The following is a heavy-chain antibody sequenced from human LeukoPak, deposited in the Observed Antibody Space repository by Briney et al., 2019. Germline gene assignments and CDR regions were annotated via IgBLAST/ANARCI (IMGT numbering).Heavy chain of an antibody. J-gene: IGHJ5*02. D-gene: IGHD2-2*01. CDR3: ARRLTQYDCFDP. V-gene: IGHV6-1*01. Sequence: HSQTLSLTCAISGDSVSSNSVTWNWIRQSPSRGLEWLGRTYYRSTWYNDYEVSVRGRITVNPDTSKNQFSLHLNSVTPEDTAVYYCARRLTQYDCFDPWGQGILVTVSS. CDR1: GDSVSSNSVT. CDR2: TYYRSTWYN.